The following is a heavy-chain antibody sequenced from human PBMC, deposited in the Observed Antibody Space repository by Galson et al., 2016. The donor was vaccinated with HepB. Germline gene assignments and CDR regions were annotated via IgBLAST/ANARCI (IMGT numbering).Heavy chain of an antibody. D-gene: IGHD1-20*01. Sequence: SVKVSCKASGYIFTYYGVSWVRQAPGQGLEWIGWISPHTCSAEYAQNLPGRLTLTSNTSAATIYMELRSLQSADTAVYYCTRRNNSIFDFWGQGTQLAVSS. CDR2: ISPHTCSA. CDR3: TRRNNSIFDF. CDR1: GYIFTYYG. V-gene: IGHV1-18*01. J-gene: IGHJ5*01.